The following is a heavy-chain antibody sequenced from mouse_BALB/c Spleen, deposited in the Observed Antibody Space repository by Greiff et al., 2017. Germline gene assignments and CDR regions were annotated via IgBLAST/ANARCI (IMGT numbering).Heavy chain of an antibody. Sequence: EVQLQQSGPGLVKPSQSLSLTCSVTGYSITSGYYWNWIRQFPGNKLEWMGYISYDGSNNYNPSLKNRISITRDTSKNQFFLKLNSVTTEDTATYYCARPPYYGSSTYAMDYWGQGTSVTVSS. CDR2: ISYDGSN. CDR1: GYSITSGYY. D-gene: IGHD1-1*01. V-gene: IGHV3-6*02. J-gene: IGHJ4*01. CDR3: ARPPYYGSSTYAMDY.